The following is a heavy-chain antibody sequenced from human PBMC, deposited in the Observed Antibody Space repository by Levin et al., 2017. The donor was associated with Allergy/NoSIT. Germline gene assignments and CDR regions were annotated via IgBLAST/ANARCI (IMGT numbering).Heavy chain of an antibody. D-gene: IGHD3-3*01. CDR3: ARGAQPGYYGTWFDP. J-gene: IGHJ5*02. CDR2: MNPNSGNT. Sequence: GESLKISCKASGYTFTSYDINWVRQATGQGLEWMGWMNPNSGNTGYAQKFQGRVTMTRNTSISTAYMELSSLRSEDTAVYYCARGAQPGYYGTWFDPWGQGTLVTVSS. V-gene: IGHV1-8*01. CDR1: GYTFTSYD.